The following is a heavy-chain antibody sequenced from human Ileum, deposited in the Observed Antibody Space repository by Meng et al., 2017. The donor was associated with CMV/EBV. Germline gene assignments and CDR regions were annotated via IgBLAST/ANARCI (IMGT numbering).Heavy chain of an antibody. D-gene: IGHD2-2*02. V-gene: IGHV1-69-2*01. Sequence: ASVKVSCKFSGYMFTDYYIHWVQQAPRIGLQWMGLVNSEDDETIYAEKFQGRVTITANTSTDTAYMELSNMRAEDTALYYCATAYCSTNNCYRAPYYYYGMDVWGQGTTVTVSS. CDR1: GYMFTDYY. CDR3: ATAYCSTNNCYRAPYYYYGMDV. J-gene: IGHJ6*02. CDR2: VNSEDDET.